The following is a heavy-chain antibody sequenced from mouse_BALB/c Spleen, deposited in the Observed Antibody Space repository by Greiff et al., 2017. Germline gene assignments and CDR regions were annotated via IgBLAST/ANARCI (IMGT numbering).Heavy chain of an antibody. CDR3: AREGNYYGYEFAY. CDR1: GFSLTSYG. J-gene: IGHJ3*01. CDR2: IWAGGST. V-gene: IGHV2-9*02. Sequence: VKLVESGPGLVAPSQSLSITCTVSGFSLTSYGVHWVRQPPGKGLEWLGVIWAGGSTNYNSALMSRLSISKDNSKSQVFLKMNSLQTDDTAMYYCAREGNYYGYEFAYWGQGTLVTVSA. D-gene: IGHD1-2*01.